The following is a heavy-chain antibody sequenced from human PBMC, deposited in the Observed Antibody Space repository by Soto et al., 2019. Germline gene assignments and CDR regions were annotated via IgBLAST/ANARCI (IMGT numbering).Heavy chain of an antibody. CDR3: APSRIAARTSFDY. CDR1: GFTFSSYA. CDR2: ISYDGSNK. D-gene: IGHD6-6*01. V-gene: IGHV3-30-3*01. J-gene: IGHJ4*02. Sequence: GGSLRLSCAASGFTFSSYAMHWVRQAPGKGLEWVAVISYDGSNKYYADSVKGRFTISRDNSKNTLYLQMDSLRAEDTAVYYCAPSRIAARTSFDYWGQGTLVTAPQ.